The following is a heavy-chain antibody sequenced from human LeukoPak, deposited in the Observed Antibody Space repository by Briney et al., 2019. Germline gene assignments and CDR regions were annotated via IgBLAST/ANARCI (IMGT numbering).Heavy chain of an antibody. CDR3: AKDRDDALDI. CDR2: ISGSGGST. Sequence: GGSLILSCIAAGCTFSSYARSWFRRPPGRGVEWVAAISGSGGSTYYADAVKGRFTLSRDNSKNTLFLQMNSLRAEDTAVYYCAKDRDDALDIWGQGTLVTVSS. CDR1: GCTFSSYA. V-gene: IGHV3-23*01. J-gene: IGHJ3*02.